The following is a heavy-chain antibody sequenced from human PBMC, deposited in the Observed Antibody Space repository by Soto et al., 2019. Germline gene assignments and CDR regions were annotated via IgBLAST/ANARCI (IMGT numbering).Heavy chain of an antibody. Sequence: GGSLRLSCAASGFTFSDYYMSWIRQAPGKGLEWVSYISSSGSTIYYADSVKGRFTISRDNAKNSLYLQMNSLRAEDTAVYYCARGSLSMVRGVNDSDYFDYWGQGTLVTVSS. D-gene: IGHD3-10*01. CDR1: GFTFSDYY. J-gene: IGHJ4*02. V-gene: IGHV3-11*01. CDR3: ARGSLSMVRGVNDSDYFDY. CDR2: ISSSGSTI.